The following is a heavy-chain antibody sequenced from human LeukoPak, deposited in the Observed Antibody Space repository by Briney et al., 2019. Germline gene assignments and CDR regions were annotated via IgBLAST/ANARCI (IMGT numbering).Heavy chain of an antibody. V-gene: IGHV3-21*01. CDR2: NSSSKSYI. CDR3: ARDRMGSRDGYMVGAFDI. J-gene: IGHJ3*02. Sequence: GGSLRLSCAASGHTFSSYSKHWLRHSRGKALEWVPPNSSSKSYIYYADSVKGRFTISRDNAKNSLYLQMNSLRAEDTAVYYCARDRMGSRDGYMVGAFDIWGQGRMVTVSS. D-gene: IGHD5-24*01. CDR1: GHTFSSYS.